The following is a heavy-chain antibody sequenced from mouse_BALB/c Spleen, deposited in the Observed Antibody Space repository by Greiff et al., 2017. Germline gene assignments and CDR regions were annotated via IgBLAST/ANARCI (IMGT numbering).Heavy chain of an antibody. CDR2: IRLKSNNYAT. J-gene: IGHJ3*01. CDR1: GFTFSNYW. Sequence: EVKLMESGGGLVQPGGSMKLSCVASGFTFSNYWMNWVRQSPEKGLEWVAEIRLKSNNYATHYAESVKGRFTISRDDSKSSVYLQMNNLRAEDTGIYYCTRGEYYYGYTWFAYWGQGTLVTVSA. V-gene: IGHV6-6*02. CDR3: TRGEYYYGYTWFAY. D-gene: IGHD1-2*01.